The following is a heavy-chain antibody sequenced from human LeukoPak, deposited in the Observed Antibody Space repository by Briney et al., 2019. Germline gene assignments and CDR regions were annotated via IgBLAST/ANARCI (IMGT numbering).Heavy chain of an antibody. CDR3: ARDPGAAADYYYYYCMDV. CDR2: IYTSGST. J-gene: IGHJ6*03. CDR1: GGSISSGSYY. D-gene: IGHD6-13*01. Sequence: SETLSLTCTVSGGSISSGSYYWSWIRQPAGKGLEWIGRIYTSGSTNNNPSLKSRVTISVDTSKNQFSLKLSSVTAADTAVYYCARDPGAAADYYYYYCMDVWGKGTTVTVSS. V-gene: IGHV4-61*02.